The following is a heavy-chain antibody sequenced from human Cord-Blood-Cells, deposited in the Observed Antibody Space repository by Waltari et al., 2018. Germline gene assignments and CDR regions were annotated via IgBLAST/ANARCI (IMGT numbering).Heavy chain of an antibody. CDR3: AKDGGGEQLVPDY. J-gene: IGHJ4*02. CDR2: ISGSGGST. Sequence: EVQLLESGGGLVQPGGSLRLSCAASGFTSSSYAMSWVRQAPGKGLEWVSAISGSGGSTYHADSVKGRFTISRDNSKNTLYLQMNSLRAEDTAVYYCAKDGGGEQLVPDYWGQGTLVTVSS. D-gene: IGHD6-13*01. CDR1: GFTSSSYA. V-gene: IGHV3-23*01.